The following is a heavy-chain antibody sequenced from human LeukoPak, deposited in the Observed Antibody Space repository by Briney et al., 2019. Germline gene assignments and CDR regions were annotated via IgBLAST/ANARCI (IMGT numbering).Heavy chain of an antibody. V-gene: IGHV1-8*03. D-gene: IGHD6-13*01. CDR2: MNPNSGNT. CDR3: AFTPYSSSWHDAFDI. Sequence: ASVKVSCKASGYTFTSYDINWVRQATGQGLEWMGWMNPNSGNTGYAQKFQGRVTITRNTSISTAYMELSSLRAEDTAVYYCAFTPYSSSWHDAFDIWGQGTMVTVSS. CDR1: GYTFTSYD. J-gene: IGHJ3*02.